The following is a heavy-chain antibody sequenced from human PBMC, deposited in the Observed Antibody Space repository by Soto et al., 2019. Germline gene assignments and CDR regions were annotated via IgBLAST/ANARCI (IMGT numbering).Heavy chain of an antibody. V-gene: IGHV3-30-3*01. CDR3: ARGRTGHFDY. CDR2: ISYDGSNK. Sequence: GALRLSCAASGFTFSSYAMHWVRQAPGKGLEWVAVISYDGSNKYYADSVKGRFTISRDNSKNTLYLQMNSLRAEDTAVYYCARGRTGHFDYWGQGTLVTVSS. CDR1: GFTFSSYA. D-gene: IGHD1-1*01. J-gene: IGHJ4*02.